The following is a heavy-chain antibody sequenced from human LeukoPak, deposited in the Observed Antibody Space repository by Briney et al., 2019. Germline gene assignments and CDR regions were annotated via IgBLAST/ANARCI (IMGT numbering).Heavy chain of an antibody. CDR3: ARQTSGGGLFDY. J-gene: IGHJ4*02. D-gene: IGHD3-10*01. V-gene: IGHV4-39*01. Sequence: SETLSLTCTVSGGSIRSSSYYWGWIRQPPGKGLEWIGSIYYSDNTYYNPSLKSRVTISVDTSKNQFSLRLSSVTAADTAVYYCARQTSGGGLFDYWGQGTLVTVSS. CDR2: IYYSDNT. CDR1: GGSIRSSSYY.